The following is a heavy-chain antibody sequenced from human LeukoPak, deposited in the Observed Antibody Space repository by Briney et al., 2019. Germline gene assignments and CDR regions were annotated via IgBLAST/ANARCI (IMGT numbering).Heavy chain of an antibody. CDR3: AKNQGQWLVPVDY. Sequence: GGSLRLSCAASGFTFSNYAMSWVRQAPGKGLEWVSSMSGRGGSTYYADSVKGRSTISRDNSKNTLYLQMNNLRAEDTALYYCAKNQGQWLVPVDYWGQGTLVTVS. CDR1: GFTFSNYA. CDR2: MSGRGGST. J-gene: IGHJ4*02. D-gene: IGHD6-19*01. V-gene: IGHV3-23*01.